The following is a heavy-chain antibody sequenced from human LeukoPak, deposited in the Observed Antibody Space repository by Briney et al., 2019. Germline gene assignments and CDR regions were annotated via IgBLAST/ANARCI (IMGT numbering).Heavy chain of an antibody. CDR1: GGSISSSSW. CDR2: IYHSGST. V-gene: IGHV4-4*02. J-gene: IGHJ4*02. Sequence: PSETLSLTCAVSGGSISSSSWWSWVRQPPGKGLEWIGEIYHSGSTNYNPSLKSRVTISVDKSKNQFSLKLSSVTAADTAVYYCASLRGGLGSGSYYNVDWGQGTLVTVSS. D-gene: IGHD3-10*01. CDR3: ASLRGGLGSGSYYNVD.